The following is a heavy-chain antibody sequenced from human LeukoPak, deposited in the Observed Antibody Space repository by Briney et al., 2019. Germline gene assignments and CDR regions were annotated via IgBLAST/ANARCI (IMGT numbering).Heavy chain of an antibody. CDR1: GGSISSYY. D-gene: IGHD1-14*01. J-gene: IGHJ4*02. V-gene: IGHV4-59*08. CDR2: IYYSGST. Sequence: SETLSLTCTVSGGSISSYYWSWLRQPPGKGLEWIGYIYYSGSTNYNPSLKSRVTGFVDTSKNQVSLRLSSVTAADTAVYYCARHGTISSESYFDYWGQGALVTVSS. CDR3: ARHGTISSESYFDY.